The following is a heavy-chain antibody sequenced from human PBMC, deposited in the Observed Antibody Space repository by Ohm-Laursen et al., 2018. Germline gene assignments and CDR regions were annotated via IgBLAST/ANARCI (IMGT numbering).Heavy chain of an antibody. J-gene: IGHJ3*02. CDR3: AVGGYSSGWSPEDAFDI. CDR1: GYTFTSYG. D-gene: IGHD6-19*01. V-gene: IGHV1-18*01. Sequence: ASVKVSCKASGYTFTSYGISWVRQAPGQGLEWMGWISAYNGNTNYAQKLQGRVTITTDTSTSTAYMELRSLRSDDTAVYYCAVGGYSSGWSPEDAFDIWGQGTMVTVSS. CDR2: ISAYNGNT.